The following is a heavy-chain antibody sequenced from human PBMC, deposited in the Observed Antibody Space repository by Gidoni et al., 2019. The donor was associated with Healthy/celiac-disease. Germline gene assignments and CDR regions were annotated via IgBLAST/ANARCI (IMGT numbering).Heavy chain of an antibody. J-gene: IGHJ3*02. D-gene: IGHD2-2*02. CDR2: IYHSGRT. V-gene: IGHV4-38-2*02. Sequence: QVQLQESGPGLVKPSETLSLSCTVPGYSTSSGHHWGWIRQPPGKGLEWIGSIYHSGRTYYNPSLKSRDTISVDTSKNKFCLKLRSVTAADTAVYYCARDGDIVVVPAAIIWGQGTMVTVSS. CDR1: GYSTSSGHH. CDR3: ARDGDIVVVPAAII.